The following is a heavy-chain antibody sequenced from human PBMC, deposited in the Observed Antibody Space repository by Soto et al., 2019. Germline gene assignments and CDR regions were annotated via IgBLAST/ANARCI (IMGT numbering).Heavy chain of an antibody. J-gene: IGHJ4*02. V-gene: IGHV3-74*01. CDR3: AREKAVAGTNVDY. Sequence: GGSLRLSCAASGFALSNYWMHWVRQAPGKGLVWVSRIQSDGSSTNYADSVKGRFTISRDNAKNTLYLQMDSLRVDDTAVYYCAREKAVAGTNVDYCGQGALVTVSS. D-gene: IGHD6-19*01. CDR2: IQSDGSST. CDR1: GFALSNYW.